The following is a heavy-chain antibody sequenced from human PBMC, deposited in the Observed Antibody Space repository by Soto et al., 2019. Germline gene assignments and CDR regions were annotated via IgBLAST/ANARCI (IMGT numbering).Heavy chain of an antibody. Sequence: ASVKVSCKASGYTFTSYGISWVRQAPGQGLEWMGWISAYNGNTNYAQKLQGRVTMTTDTSTSTAYMELRSLRSDDTAVYYCARDPSTYYDILTGPPGYYYYYVMDFWGQGSTVTVSS. V-gene: IGHV1-18*01. CDR3: ARDPSTYYDILTGPPGYYYYYVMDF. CDR1: GYTFTSYG. D-gene: IGHD3-9*01. CDR2: ISAYNGNT. J-gene: IGHJ6*02.